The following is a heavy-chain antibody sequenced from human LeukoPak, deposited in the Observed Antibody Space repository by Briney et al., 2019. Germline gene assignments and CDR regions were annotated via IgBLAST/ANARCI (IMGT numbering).Heavy chain of an antibody. D-gene: IGHD3-16*01. CDR1: GYSISSGYY. J-gene: IGHJ4*02. Sequence: ETLSLTCAVSGYSISSGYYWGWIRQPPGKGLEWIGSMYHSGSTYYNPSLKSRVTTAVDTSKNQFSPKLSSVTAADTAVYYCARQTSKGWGIHYWGQGTLVTVSS. V-gene: IGHV4-38-2*01. CDR3: ARQTSKGWGIHY. CDR2: MYHSGST.